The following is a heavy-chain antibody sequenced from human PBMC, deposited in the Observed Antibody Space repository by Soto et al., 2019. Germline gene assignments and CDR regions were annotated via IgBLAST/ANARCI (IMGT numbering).Heavy chain of an antibody. D-gene: IGHD2-2*01. CDR1: GFTFSSYW. V-gene: IGHV3-74*01. CDR2: INSDGSST. Sequence: GGSLRLSCAASGFTFSSYWMHWVRQAPGKGLVWVSRINSDGSSTSYADSVKGRFTISRDNAKNTLYLQMNSLRAEDTAVYYCAREKVVVVPAAIAWFDPWGQGTLVTVSS. CDR3: AREKVVVVPAAIAWFDP. J-gene: IGHJ5*02.